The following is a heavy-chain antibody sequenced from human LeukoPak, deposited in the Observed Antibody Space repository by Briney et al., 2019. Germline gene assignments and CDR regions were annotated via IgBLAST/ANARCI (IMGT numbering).Heavy chain of an antibody. V-gene: IGHV4-38-2*02. Sequence: SETLSLTCTVSGYSISSGYYWGWIRQPPGKGLEWIGSIYHSGSTYYNPSLKSRVTISVDTSKNQFSLKLSSVTAADTAVYYCAREDYYVSGSYLGYWGQGTLVTVSS. CDR1: GYSISSGYY. D-gene: IGHD3-10*01. CDR3: AREDYYVSGSYLGY. CDR2: IYHSGST. J-gene: IGHJ4*02.